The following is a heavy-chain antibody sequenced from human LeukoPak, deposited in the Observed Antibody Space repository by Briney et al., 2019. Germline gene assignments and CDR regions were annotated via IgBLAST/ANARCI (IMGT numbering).Heavy chain of an antibody. J-gene: IGHJ6*03. CDR1: GGTFSSYA. CDR3: ARDGRRIVVVNYYYYYMDV. D-gene: IGHD3-22*01. V-gene: IGHV1-69*01. Sequence: GASVKVSCKASGGTFSSYAISWVRQAPGQGLEWMGGIIPIFGTANYAQKFQGRVTITADESTSTAYMELSSLRSEDTAVYYCARDGRRIVVVNYYYYYMDVWGKGTTVTISS. CDR2: IIPIFGTA.